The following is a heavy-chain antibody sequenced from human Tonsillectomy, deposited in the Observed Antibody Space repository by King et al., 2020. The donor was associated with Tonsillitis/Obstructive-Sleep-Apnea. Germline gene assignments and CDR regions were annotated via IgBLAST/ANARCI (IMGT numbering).Heavy chain of an antibody. J-gene: IGHJ3*01. CDR1: GGSINTYY. Sequence: VQLQESGPGLVKPSETLSLTCTVSGGSINTYYWSWIRQPPGKGLEWIGYVYYSGGTKYNPSLKSRVNISVDTSKNKFSLKLNSVTAADTAVYYCAREGAVMNAFDVWGQGTMVTVS. V-gene: IGHV4-59*01. CDR3: AREGAVMNAFDV. CDR2: VYYSGGT. D-gene: IGHD2-8*01.